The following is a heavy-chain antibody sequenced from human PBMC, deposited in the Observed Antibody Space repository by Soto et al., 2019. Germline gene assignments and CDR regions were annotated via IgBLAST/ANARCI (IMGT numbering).Heavy chain of an antibody. CDR2: VSYDGNDK. J-gene: IGHJ6*02. V-gene: IGHV3-30-3*01. D-gene: IGHD6-13*01. CDR3: ARTAAAGTRYYGMDV. CDR1: GFTFTSYP. Sequence: QVQLVESGGGVVQPGGSPRPPWATSGFTFTSYPMPWVRQAPGKGLEWVAAVSYDGNDKYYADFVKGRFTISRDNSKNTLNLQMDSLRPEDTAVYSCARTAAAGTRYYGMDVWGQGTTVTVS.